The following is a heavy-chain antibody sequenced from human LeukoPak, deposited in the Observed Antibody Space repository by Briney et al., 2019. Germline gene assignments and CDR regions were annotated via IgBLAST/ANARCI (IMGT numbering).Heavy chain of an antibody. V-gene: IGHV3-23*01. Sequence: TGGSLRLSCAASGFTFSSYAMAWVRRAPGKGLEWVSAISGSGSSTYYADSVKGRFTISRDNSKNTLYLQMNSLRAEDSALYYCAKRVVGSYDWGQGTLVTVSS. D-gene: IGHD2-15*01. CDR3: AKRVVGSYD. J-gene: IGHJ4*02. CDR2: ISGSGSST. CDR1: GFTFSSYA.